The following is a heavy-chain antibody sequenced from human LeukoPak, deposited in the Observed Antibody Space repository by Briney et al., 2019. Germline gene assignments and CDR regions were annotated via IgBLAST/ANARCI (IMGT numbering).Heavy chain of an antibody. CDR2: IYHSGST. J-gene: IGHJ4*02. V-gene: IGHV4-30-2*01. CDR3: ARVRPYSSSWNFDY. Sequence: PSETLSLTCAVSGGSISSGGYSWSWIRQPPGKGLEWIGYIYHSGSTYYNPSLKSRVTISVDRSKNQFSLKLSSVTAADTAVYYCARVRPYSSSWNFDYWGQGTLVTVSS. CDR1: GGSISSGGYS. D-gene: IGHD6-13*01.